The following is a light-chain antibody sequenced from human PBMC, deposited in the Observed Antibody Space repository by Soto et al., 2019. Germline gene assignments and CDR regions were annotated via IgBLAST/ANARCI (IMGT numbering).Light chain of an antibody. CDR3: HQYGSSPLFT. J-gene: IGKJ3*01. V-gene: IGKV3-20*01. CDR1: QSVSSSY. Sequence: EIVLTQSPGTLSLSPGERATLSCRASQSVSSSYLAWYQQKPGQAPRLLIYGASARATGIPDRFSGSGSGTDFTLTISRLEPEDFAVYYCHQYGSSPLFTFGHGTKVAIK. CDR2: GAS.